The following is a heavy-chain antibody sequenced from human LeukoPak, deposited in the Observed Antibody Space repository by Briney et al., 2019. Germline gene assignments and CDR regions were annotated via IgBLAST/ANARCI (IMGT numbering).Heavy chain of an antibody. D-gene: IGHD2-15*01. CDR2: IYYSGST. CDR1: GGSFSGYY. Sequence: SETLSLTCAVYGGSFSGYYWSWIRQHPGKGLEWIGYIYYSGSTYYNPSLKSRVTISVDTSKNQFSLKLSSVTAADTAVYYCAKASVVVVAAGLFEYYYYGMDVWGQGTTVTVSS. CDR3: AKASVVVVAAGLFEYYYYGMDV. V-gene: IGHV4-31*11. J-gene: IGHJ6*02.